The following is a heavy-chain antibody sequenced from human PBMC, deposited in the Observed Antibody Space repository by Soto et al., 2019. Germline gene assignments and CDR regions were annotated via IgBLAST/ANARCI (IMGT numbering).Heavy chain of an antibody. CDR2: IKQDGREK. CDR1: GFTFSTYW. V-gene: IGHV3-7*01. D-gene: IGHD3-10*01. Sequence: EVQLVESGGGLVQPGGSLTLSCAASGFTFSTYWMSWVRQAPGKGLEWVANIKQDGREKFYVDSVKGRFTITRDNAKNSLYLQMNSLRAEDTAVYYCAGEERSGSYYYAMDVWGQGTTVTVSS. J-gene: IGHJ6*02. CDR3: AGEERSGSYYYAMDV.